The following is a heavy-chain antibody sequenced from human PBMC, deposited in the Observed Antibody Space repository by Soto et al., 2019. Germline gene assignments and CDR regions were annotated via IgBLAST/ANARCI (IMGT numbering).Heavy chain of an antibody. CDR1: GFTFSSYA. V-gene: IGHV3-23*01. Sequence: TVGSLRLSCAASGFTFSSYAMSWVRQAPGKGLEWVSAISGSGGSTYYADSVKGRFTISRDNSKNTLYLQMNSLRAEDTAVYYCAKRKQLVYQYYFDYWGQGTLVTVSS. J-gene: IGHJ4*02. CDR3: AKRKQLVYQYYFDY. CDR2: ISGSGGST. D-gene: IGHD6-6*01.